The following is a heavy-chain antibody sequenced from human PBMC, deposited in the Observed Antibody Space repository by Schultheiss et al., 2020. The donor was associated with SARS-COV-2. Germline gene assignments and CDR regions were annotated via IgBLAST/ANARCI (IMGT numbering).Heavy chain of an antibody. D-gene: IGHD3-3*01. CDR3: ARQSAVYDFWSGYYLSAFDI. Sequence: SETLSLTCAVYGGSFSGYYWSWIRQPPGKGLEWIGYIYYSGSTNYNPSLKSRVTISVDTSKNQFSLKLSSVTAADTAVYYCARQSAVYDFWSGYYLSAFDIWGQGTMVTVSS. CDR2: IYYSGST. CDR1: GGSFSGYY. V-gene: IGHV4-59*08. J-gene: IGHJ3*02.